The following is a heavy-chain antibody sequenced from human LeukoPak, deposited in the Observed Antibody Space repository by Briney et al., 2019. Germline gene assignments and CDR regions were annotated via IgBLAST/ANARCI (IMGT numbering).Heavy chain of an antibody. CDR2: ISSSSSYI. CDR3: ATRIGYCSSTSCFNWFDP. V-gene: IGHV3-21*01. D-gene: IGHD2-2*01. Sequence: GGSLRLSCAASGFTFSSYSMNWVRQAPGKGLEWVSSISSSSSYIYYADPVKGRFTISRDNAKNSLYLQMNSLRAEDTAVYYCATRIGYCSSTSCFNWFDPWGQGTLVTVSS. CDR1: GFTFSSYS. J-gene: IGHJ5*02.